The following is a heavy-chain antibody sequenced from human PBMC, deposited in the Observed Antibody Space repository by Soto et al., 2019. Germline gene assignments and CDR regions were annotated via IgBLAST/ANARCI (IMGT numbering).Heavy chain of an antibody. CDR3: VSQRTTVPTKAYFDY. J-gene: IGHJ4*02. Sequence: PSETLSLTCTVSGGSVTNSSYYWGWIRQSPGKGLEWIGSVYYRGRGYSKSSVKSRVTISVDTSKNRFSLSLNSVTASDTAVYFCVSQRTTVPTKAYFDYWGPGALVTVSS. D-gene: IGHD4-17*01. CDR1: GGSVTNSSYY. CDR2: VYYRGRG. V-gene: IGHV4-39*01.